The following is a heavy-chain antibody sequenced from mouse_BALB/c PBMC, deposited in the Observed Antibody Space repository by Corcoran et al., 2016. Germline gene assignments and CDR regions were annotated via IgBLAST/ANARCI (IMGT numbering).Heavy chain of an antibody. CDR1: GYAFTSYN. D-gene: IGHD1-1*01. V-gene: IGHV1S135*01. J-gene: IGHJ4*01. Sequence: EIQLQQSGPELVKPGASVKVSCKASGYAFTSYNMYWVKQSHGKSLEWIGYINPYNGGTSYNQKFKGKATLTVDKSSSTAYMHLNSLTSEDSAVYYCSRLITTVVATYYAIDYWGQGTSVTVSS. CDR3: SRLITTVVATYYAIDY. CDR2: INPYNGGT.